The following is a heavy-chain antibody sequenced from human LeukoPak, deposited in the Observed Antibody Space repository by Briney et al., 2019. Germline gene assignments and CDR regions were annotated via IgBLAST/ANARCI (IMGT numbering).Heavy chain of an antibody. D-gene: IGHD6-19*01. Sequence: GGSLRLSCAASGFTVSSNYMSWVRQAPGKGLEWVSVIYSGGSTYYADSVKGRFTISRDNSKNTLYLQMNRLRAEDTAVYYCARDRAVAGTRWFDPWGQGTLVTVSS. V-gene: IGHV3-66*01. J-gene: IGHJ5*02. CDR2: IYSGGST. CDR3: ARDRAVAGTRWFDP. CDR1: GFTVSSNY.